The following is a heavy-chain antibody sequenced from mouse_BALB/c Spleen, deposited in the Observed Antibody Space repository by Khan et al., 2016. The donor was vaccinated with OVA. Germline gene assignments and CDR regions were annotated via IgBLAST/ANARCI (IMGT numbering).Heavy chain of an antibody. CDR1: GYTFSTYW. V-gene: IGHV1-9*01. J-gene: IGHJ4*01. CDR3: AGTARAYYYAMDY. CDR2: ILPRSGST. D-gene: IGHD3-1*01. Sequence: QVQLQQSGAELMKPGASVKISCKASGYTFSTYWIEWVKQRPGHGLEWIGEILPRSGSTNYNEKFKDKATFTADTSSNTAYMQLSSLTSEDSAVYYCAGTARAYYYAMDYWGQGTSVTVSS.